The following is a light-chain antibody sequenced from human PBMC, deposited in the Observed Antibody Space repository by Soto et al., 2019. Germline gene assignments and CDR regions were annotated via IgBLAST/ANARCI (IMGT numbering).Light chain of an antibody. Sequence: QSALTQPASVSGSPEQSITISCTGTSSDVGSYNLVSWYQQHPGKAPKVMIYEVSHRPSGVSNRFSGSKSGNTASLTISALQAEDEADYFCSSYTTSSTLDVLFGGGTKLTVL. V-gene: IGLV2-14*02. CDR1: SSDVGSYNL. CDR2: EVS. J-gene: IGLJ3*02. CDR3: SSYTTSSTLDVL.